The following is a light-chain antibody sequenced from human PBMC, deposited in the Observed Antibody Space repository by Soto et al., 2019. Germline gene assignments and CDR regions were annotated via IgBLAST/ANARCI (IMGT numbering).Light chain of an antibody. CDR1: SSDVGSYNL. Sequence: QSALTQPASVSGSPGQSITLSCTGTSSDVGSYNLVSWYQQHPGKAPKVMIFEGSKRPSGVSTRFSGSKFGNTASLTISGLQAEDEADYYCCSYAGSSTLVFGGGTKLTVL. CDR2: EGS. CDR3: CSYAGSSTLV. J-gene: IGLJ2*01. V-gene: IGLV2-23*01.